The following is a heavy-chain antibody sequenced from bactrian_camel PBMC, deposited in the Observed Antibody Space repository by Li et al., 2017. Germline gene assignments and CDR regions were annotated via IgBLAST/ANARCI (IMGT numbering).Heavy chain of an antibody. V-gene: IGHV3-2*01. J-gene: IGHJ4*01. CDR1: GFTFRKYF. CDR2: IYPGGTS. CDR3: ALGAWTY. Sequence: VESGGGLVQPGNSLRLSCAGSGFTFRKYFMNWVRQAPGRGLEWVASIYPGGTSYYSDSVKGRFTVSRANAENTLYLQMNSLKTEDTAVYYCALGAWTYWGPGTQVTVS.